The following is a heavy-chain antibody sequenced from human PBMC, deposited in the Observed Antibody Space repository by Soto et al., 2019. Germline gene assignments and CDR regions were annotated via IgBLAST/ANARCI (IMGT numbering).Heavy chain of an antibody. V-gene: IGHV4-39*01. CDR1: GGSISSSSYY. CDR3: ARYCSGGSCYNWRNPHYAAGNDAFDI. CDR2: IYYSGST. Sequence: PSETLSLTCTVSGGSISSSSYYWGWIRQPPGKGLEWIGSIYYSGSTYYNPSLKSRVTISVDTSKNQFSLKLSSVTAADTAVYYCARYCSGGSCYNWRNPHYAAGNDAFDIWGQGTMVTVSS. D-gene: IGHD2-15*01. J-gene: IGHJ3*02.